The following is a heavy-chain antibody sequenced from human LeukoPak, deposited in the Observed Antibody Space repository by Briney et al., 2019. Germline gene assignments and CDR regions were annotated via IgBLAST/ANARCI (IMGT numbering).Heavy chain of an antibody. CDR1: GGSISSYY. J-gene: IGHJ4*02. CDR3: ARSARDSSSWFFDY. D-gene: IGHD6-13*01. Sequence: PSETLSLTCTVSGGSISSYYWSWIRQPAGKGLEWIGRIYTSGSTNYSPSLKSRVTMSVDTSKNQFSLKLSSVTAADTAVYYCARSARDSSSWFFDYWGQGTLVTVSS. CDR2: IYTSGST. V-gene: IGHV4-4*07.